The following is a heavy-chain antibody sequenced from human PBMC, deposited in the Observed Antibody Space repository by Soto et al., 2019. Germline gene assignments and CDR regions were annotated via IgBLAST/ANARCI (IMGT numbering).Heavy chain of an antibody. CDR2: IWSDGSTE. Sequence: PGGSLRLSCAASGFTFDRYGMHWVRQAPGKGLEWVAVIWSDGSTEYYADSVKGRFTISRDNSKNTVYLQMNSLRGEDTGVYYCARGRIPSAIFDWFDPWGQGTPVTVYS. CDR1: GFTFDRYG. D-gene: IGHD2-2*01. V-gene: IGHV3-33*01. J-gene: IGHJ5*02. CDR3: ARGRIPSAIFDWFDP.